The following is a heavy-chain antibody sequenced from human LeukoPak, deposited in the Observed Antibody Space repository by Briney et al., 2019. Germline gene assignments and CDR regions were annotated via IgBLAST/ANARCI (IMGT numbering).Heavy chain of an antibody. CDR3: ARGLRFLEWRDAFDI. D-gene: IGHD3-3*01. CDR1: GGSVNSGAYS. Sequence: SETLSLTCAVSGGSVNSGAYSWGWIRQPPGKGLYWIGYIYHSGGIYYNPSLKSRVTISVDRSKNQFSLKLTSVTAADTAVYYCARGLRFLEWRDAFDIWGQGTMVTVSS. V-gene: IGHV4-30-2*01. CDR2: IYHSGGI. J-gene: IGHJ3*02.